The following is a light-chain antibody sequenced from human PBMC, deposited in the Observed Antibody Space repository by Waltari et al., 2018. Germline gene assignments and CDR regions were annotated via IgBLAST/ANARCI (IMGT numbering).Light chain of an antibody. CDR1: QIINGN. CDR3: QQYNNWPPWT. CDR2: GAS. V-gene: IGKV3-15*01. Sequence: EIVMTQSPATLSVSPGERASLSCRASQIINGNLGWFQQKPGQAPRLLIYGASTRASGVPARFSGSGSGAEVTLTISSLQSEDFAVYYCQQYNNWPPWTFGQGTKVEIK. J-gene: IGKJ1*01.